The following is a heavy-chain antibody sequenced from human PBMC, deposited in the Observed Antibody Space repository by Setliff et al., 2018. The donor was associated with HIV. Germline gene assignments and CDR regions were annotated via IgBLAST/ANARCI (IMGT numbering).Heavy chain of an antibody. D-gene: IGHD3-22*01. Sequence: GGSLRLSCAASGFTFSSYWMSWVRQAPGKGLEWVANINQNGREKYYVASVKGRFTISRDNAKDSLYLQMNSLRGEDTAVYYCAGSRGYFVKAEWGQGTLVTVSS. J-gene: IGHJ4*02. CDR1: GFTFSSYW. CDR3: AGSRGYFVKAE. CDR2: INQNGREK. V-gene: IGHV3-7*01.